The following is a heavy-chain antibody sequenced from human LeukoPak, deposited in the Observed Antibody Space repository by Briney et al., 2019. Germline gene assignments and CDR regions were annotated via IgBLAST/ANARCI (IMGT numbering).Heavy chain of an antibody. Sequence: ASVKVSCKASGYTFTGYYMHWVRQAPGQGLEWMGWINPNSGGTNYAQKFQGRVTMTRETSISKAYMELSRLRSDDTAVYYCARGVSLEYYYDSSGYYLLDYWGQGTLVTVSS. CDR1: GYTFTGYY. CDR3: ARGVSLEYYYDSSGYYLLDY. D-gene: IGHD3-22*01. CDR2: INPNSGGT. J-gene: IGHJ4*02. V-gene: IGHV1-2*02.